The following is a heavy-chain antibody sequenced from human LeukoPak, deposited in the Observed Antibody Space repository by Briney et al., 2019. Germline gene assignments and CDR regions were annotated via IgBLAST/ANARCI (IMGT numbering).Heavy chain of an antibody. Sequence: GGSLRLSCAASGFTFSGYAMMWVCQAPGKGLEWFSTIIGSGDTTYYAASVKGRLTISRDNSKNTLYLQMNSLRAEDTAVYYCAKVTGGDMITYGGLDYWGQGTLVTVSS. CDR3: AKVTGGDMITYGGLDY. D-gene: IGHD3-16*01. V-gene: IGHV3-23*01. CDR1: GFTFSGYA. CDR2: IIGSGDTT. J-gene: IGHJ4*02.